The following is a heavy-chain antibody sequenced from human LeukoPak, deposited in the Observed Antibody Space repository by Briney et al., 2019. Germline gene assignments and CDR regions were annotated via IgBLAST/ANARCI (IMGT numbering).Heavy chain of an antibody. CDR3: ARGSASRGYSYGLPFDY. CDR1: GYTFNSYG. CDR2: ISGYNGNT. V-gene: IGHV1-18*01. Sequence: ASVKVSCKASGYTFNSYGISWVRQAPGQGLEWMGWISGYNGNTNYAQKLQDRFTMTTDTSTSTVYMELRSLRSDDTAVYYCARGSASRGYSYGLPFDYWDQGTLVTVSS. D-gene: IGHD5-18*01. J-gene: IGHJ4*02.